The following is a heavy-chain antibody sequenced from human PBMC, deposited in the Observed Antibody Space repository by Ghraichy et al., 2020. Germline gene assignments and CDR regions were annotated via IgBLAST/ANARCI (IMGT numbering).Heavy chain of an antibody. CDR3: ARVRWFGDQINFDY. J-gene: IGHJ4*02. Sequence: GGSLRLSCAASGFSFSSYWMTWVRQAPGKGLEWVANIKQDGSEKYYVASVRGRFTISRDNAKNSLYLQMNSLRAEDTAVYYCARVRWFGDQINFDYWGQGTLVTVSS. CDR1: GFSFSSYW. D-gene: IGHD3-10*01. V-gene: IGHV3-7*01. CDR2: IKQDGSEK.